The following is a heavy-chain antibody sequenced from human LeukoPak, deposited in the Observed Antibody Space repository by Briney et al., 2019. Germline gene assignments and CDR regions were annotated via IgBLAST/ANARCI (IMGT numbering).Heavy chain of an antibody. J-gene: IGHJ4*02. D-gene: IGHD5-18*01. Sequence: GGSLRLSCVASGITFSDYAVSWVRQAPEKGLDWVSVISGSAHKIRYADSVKGRFTISRDNSENIVYLQMNNLRVEDTAVYYCAGRPTGYSSGYIHWGQGTLVTVSS. CDR2: ISGSAHKI. CDR1: GITFSDYA. V-gene: IGHV3-23*01. CDR3: AGRPTGYSSGYIH.